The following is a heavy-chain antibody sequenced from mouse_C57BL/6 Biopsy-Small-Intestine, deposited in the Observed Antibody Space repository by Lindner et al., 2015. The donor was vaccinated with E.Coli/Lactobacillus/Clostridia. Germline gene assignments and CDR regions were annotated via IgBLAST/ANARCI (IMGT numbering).Heavy chain of an antibody. CDR3: ARGDSSGYSAWFAY. D-gene: IGHD3-2*02. CDR1: GYTFTSYD. Sequence: VQLQESGPELVKPGASVKLSCKASGYTFTSYDINWVKQRPGQGLEWIGWIYPRDGSTKYNEKFKGKATLTVDTSSSTAYMELHSLTSEDSAVYYCARGDSSGYSAWFAYWGQGTLVTVSA. J-gene: IGHJ3*01. V-gene: IGHV1-85*01. CDR2: IYPRDGST.